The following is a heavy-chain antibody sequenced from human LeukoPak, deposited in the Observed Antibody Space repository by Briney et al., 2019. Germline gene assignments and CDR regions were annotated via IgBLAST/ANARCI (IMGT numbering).Heavy chain of an antibody. CDR1: GYTFTGYY. D-gene: IGHD2-21*01. Sequence: ASVKVSCKASGYTFTGYYMHWVRQAPGQGLEWMGWINPNSGGTNYAQRYQGRVTMTRDTSISTAYMELSRLRSDDTAVYYCARERSYGDYYYYYMDVWGKGTTVTVSS. CDR3: ARERSYGDYYYYYMDV. J-gene: IGHJ6*03. CDR2: INPNSGGT. V-gene: IGHV1-2*02.